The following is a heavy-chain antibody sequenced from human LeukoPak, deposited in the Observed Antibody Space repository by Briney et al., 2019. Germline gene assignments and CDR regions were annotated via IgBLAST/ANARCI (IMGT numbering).Heavy chain of an antibody. J-gene: IGHJ4*02. CDR2: ISGSGGTT. V-gene: IGHV3-23*01. CDR1: GFTFSSYA. Sequence: GGSLRLSCAASGFTFSSYAMSWVRQAPGKGLEWVSAISGSGGTTHYADSVKGRFTISRDNSKNTLSLQMNSLRAEDTAVYYCAKDGYYESSAYSYFYYWGQGTLVTVSS. CDR3: AKDGYYESSAYSYFYY. D-gene: IGHD3-22*01.